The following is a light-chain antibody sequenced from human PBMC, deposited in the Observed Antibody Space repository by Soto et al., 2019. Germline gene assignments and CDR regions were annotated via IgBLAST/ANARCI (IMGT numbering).Light chain of an antibody. V-gene: IGLV2-14*01. Sequence: QSVLTQPASVSGSPGQSITISCTGTSSDVGGYNYVSWYQQHPGKAPKLMIYGVNNRPSGVSNRFSGSKSGNTASLTISGLQAEDEADYYCSSYTSSSTYVFGTGTKVTVL. CDR3: SSYTSSSTYV. CDR2: GVN. CDR1: SSDVGGYNY. J-gene: IGLJ1*01.